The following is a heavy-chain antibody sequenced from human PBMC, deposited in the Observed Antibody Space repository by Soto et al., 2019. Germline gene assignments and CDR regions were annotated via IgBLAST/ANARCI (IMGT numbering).Heavy chain of an antibody. CDR3: ASGLSGDKVDQ. CDR2: IYDSGNT. Sequence: QVQLQESGPGLVKPSQTLSLTCTVSGGSISDGAYYWSWIRQPPGKGLEWIGHIYDSGNTYNNPSPKRRLTISVDTSNNHFSLNLNPVTAADTAVYYCASGLSGDKVDQWGQGTLVTVSS. V-gene: IGHV4-30-4*01. CDR1: GGSISDGAYY. J-gene: IGHJ4*02. D-gene: IGHD2-21*01.